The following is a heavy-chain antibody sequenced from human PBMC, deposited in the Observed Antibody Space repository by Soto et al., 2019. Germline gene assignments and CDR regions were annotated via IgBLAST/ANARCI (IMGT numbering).Heavy chain of an antibody. CDR1: GFTFSSYP. D-gene: IGHD1-26*01. CDR3: ARDSTDADSGSYSGDY. CDR2: TSGDGRIM. V-gene: IGHV3-64*04. Sequence: GGSLELSSASSGFTFSSYPMHCVRQAPGKGLEHVSSTSGDGRIMYYADSVKGRFTISRDNAKNSLFLHMNSLRDEDTAVYYCARDSTDADSGSYSGDYRGQGTLVTVSS. J-gene: IGHJ4*02.